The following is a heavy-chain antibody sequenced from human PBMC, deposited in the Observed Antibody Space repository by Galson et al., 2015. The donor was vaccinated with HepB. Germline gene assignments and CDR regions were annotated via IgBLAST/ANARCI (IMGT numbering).Heavy chain of an antibody. CDR3: ARALNYYGSGSHDAFDI. D-gene: IGHD3-10*01. V-gene: IGHV5-51*01. Sequence: QSGAEVKKPGESLKISCKGSGYSFTSYWIGWVRQMPGKGLEWMGIIYPGDSDTRYSPSFQGQVTISADKSISTAYLQWSSLKASDTAMYYCARALNYYGSGSHDAFDIWGQGTMVTVSS. J-gene: IGHJ3*02. CDR2: IYPGDSDT. CDR1: GYSFTSYW.